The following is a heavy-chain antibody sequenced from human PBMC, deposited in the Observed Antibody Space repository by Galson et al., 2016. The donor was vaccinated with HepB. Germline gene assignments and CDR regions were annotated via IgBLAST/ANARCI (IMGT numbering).Heavy chain of an antibody. CDR1: GYTFTDFY. CDR2: INPNSGGT. J-gene: IGHJ2*01. D-gene: IGHD2-15*01. V-gene: IGHV1-2*02. Sequence: SVKVSCKASGYTFTDFYIHWVRQAPGQGLEWMGWINPNSGGTNFAQKFQGRVTMTRDTSISTAYMELSSLKSDDTAVYYCARDKGYDEHFDVWGRGTLVTVSS. CDR3: ARDKGYDEHFDV.